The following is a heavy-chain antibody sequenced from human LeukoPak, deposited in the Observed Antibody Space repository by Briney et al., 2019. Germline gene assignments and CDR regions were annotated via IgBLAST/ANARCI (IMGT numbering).Heavy chain of an antibody. Sequence: PGGSLRLSCAASGFTFSSYSMNWVRQAPGKGLEWVSYISSSSSTIYYADSVKGRFTISRDNSKNTLYLQMNSLRAEDTAVYYCAKDHLTIFGVVIKGNDAFDIWGQGTMVTVSS. D-gene: IGHD3-3*01. CDR3: AKDHLTIFGVVIKGNDAFDI. V-gene: IGHV3-48*01. J-gene: IGHJ3*02. CDR1: GFTFSSYS. CDR2: ISSSSSTI.